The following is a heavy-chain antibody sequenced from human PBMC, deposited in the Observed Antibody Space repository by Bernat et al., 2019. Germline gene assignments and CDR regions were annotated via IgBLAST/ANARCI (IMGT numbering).Heavy chain of an antibody. CDR3: ARDLGYGDTTDYFDY. V-gene: IGHV1-2*04. Sequence: QVQLVQSGAEVKKPGASVKVSCKASGYTFTGYYMHWVRQAPGQGLEWMGWINPNSGGTNYAQKFQGWVTMTRDTSISTAYMELSRLRSDDTAVYYCARDLGYGDTTDYFDYWGQGTLVTVSS. CDR2: INPNSGGT. J-gene: IGHJ4*02. D-gene: IGHD4-17*01. CDR1: GYTFTGYY.